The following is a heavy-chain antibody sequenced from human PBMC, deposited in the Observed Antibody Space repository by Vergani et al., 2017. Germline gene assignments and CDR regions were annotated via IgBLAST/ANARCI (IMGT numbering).Heavy chain of an antibody. CDR3: AKDFSDLRVYYFDY. V-gene: IGHV3-33*06. CDR1: GFTFSSYG. D-gene: IGHD2-21*02. CDR2: IWYDGSNK. J-gene: IGHJ4*02. Sequence: QVQLVESGGGVVQPGRSLRLSCAASGFTFSSYGMHWVRQAPGKGLEWVAVIWYDGSNKYYADSVKGRFTISRDNSKNTLYLQMNSLRAEDTAVYYCAKDFSDLRVYYFDYWGQGTLVTVSS.